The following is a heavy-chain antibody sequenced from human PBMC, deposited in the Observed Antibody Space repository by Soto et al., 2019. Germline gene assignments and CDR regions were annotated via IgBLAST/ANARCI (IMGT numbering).Heavy chain of an antibody. V-gene: IGHV3-13*01. Sequence: DVQLVESGEGSVRPGGSLRLSCAAFGFTYNSYDMHWVRQVAGGGLEWVSSMGGAGAKEYAASVRGRFIISSDNAKNSLYLQMDSLRVGDTAVYYCTRAAFGDGMDLWGQGTPVTVSS. CDR2: MGGAGAK. CDR1: GFTYNSYD. CDR3: TRAAFGDGMDL. J-gene: IGHJ6*02. D-gene: IGHD3-10*01.